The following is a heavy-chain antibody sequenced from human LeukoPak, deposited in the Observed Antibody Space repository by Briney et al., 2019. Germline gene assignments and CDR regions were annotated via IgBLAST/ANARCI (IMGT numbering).Heavy chain of an antibody. CDR1: GFTFSSYA. V-gene: IGHV3-23*01. D-gene: IGHD4-23*01. J-gene: IGHJ4*02. Sequence: PGGSLRLSCEASGFTFSSYAMSWVRQAPGKGLAWVSVISSSADSTYYADPVKGRFTISRDNPKNTLFLQMNSLRAEDTAVYYCAKPLEKYTYGGNFDYWGQGILVTVSS. CDR3: AKPLEKYTYGGNFDY. CDR2: ISSSADST.